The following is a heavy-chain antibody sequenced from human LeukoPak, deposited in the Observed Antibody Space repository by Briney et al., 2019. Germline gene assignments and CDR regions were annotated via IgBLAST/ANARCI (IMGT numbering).Heavy chain of an antibody. CDR1: GFNFGSYS. V-gene: IGHV3-48*01. CDR2: ISSSSSTI. CDR3: ARGKAFDMDV. Sequence: GGSLRLSCAASGFNFGSYSMNWVRQAPGKGLEWVSYISSSSSTIYYADSVKGRFTISRDNAKNSLYLQMNSLRAEDTAVYYCARGKAFDMDVWGKGTTVTVSS. J-gene: IGHJ6*03. D-gene: IGHD3-10*01.